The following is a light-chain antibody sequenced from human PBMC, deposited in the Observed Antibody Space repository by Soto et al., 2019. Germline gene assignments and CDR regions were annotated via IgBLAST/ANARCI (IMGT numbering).Light chain of an antibody. CDR2: DVS. CDR3: SSYTSSSSLV. J-gene: IGLJ2*01. CDR1: SSDVGGYNY. Sequence: QAVVTQPASVSGSPGQSITISCTGTSSDVGGYNYVSWYQQHPGKAPKLMIYDVSNRPSGVSNRFSGSKSGNTASPTISGLQAEDEADYYCSSYTSSSSLVFGGGTKVTVL. V-gene: IGLV2-14*01.